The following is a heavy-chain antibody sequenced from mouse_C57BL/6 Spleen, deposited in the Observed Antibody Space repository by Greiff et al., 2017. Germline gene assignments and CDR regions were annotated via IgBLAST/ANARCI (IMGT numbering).Heavy chain of an antibody. V-gene: IGHV5-4*03. J-gene: IGHJ3*01. Sequence: DVMLVESGGGLVKPGGSLKLSCAASGFTFSSYAMSWVRQTPEKRLEWVATISDGGSYTYYPDNVKGRFTISRDNAKNNLYLQMSHLKSEDTAMYYCARYYSNYGFAYWGQGTLVTVSA. CDR1: GFTFSSYA. D-gene: IGHD2-5*01. CDR3: ARYYSNYGFAY. CDR2: ISDGGSYT.